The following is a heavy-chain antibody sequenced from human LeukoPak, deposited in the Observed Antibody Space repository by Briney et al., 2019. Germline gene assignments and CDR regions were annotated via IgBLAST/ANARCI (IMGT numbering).Heavy chain of an antibody. Sequence: ASVKVSCKASGGTFSSYAISWVRQAPGQGREWMGGIIPILGIANYAQKFQGRVTITTDNSTSTAYMELSSLRSEDTAVYYCASTAYEYYYDSSGYDYWGQGTLVTVSS. V-gene: IGHV1-69*10. CDR1: GGTFSSYA. CDR3: ASTAYEYYYDSSGYDY. J-gene: IGHJ4*02. CDR2: IIPILGIA. D-gene: IGHD3-22*01.